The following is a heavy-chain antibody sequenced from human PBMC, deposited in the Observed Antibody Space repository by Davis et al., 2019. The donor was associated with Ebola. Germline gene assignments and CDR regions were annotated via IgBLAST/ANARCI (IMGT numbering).Heavy chain of an antibody. CDR3: ARGPGRILVPAAIRYYYYGMDV. J-gene: IGHJ6*02. D-gene: IGHD2-2*01. Sequence: MPSETLSLTCTVSGGSISSGGYYWSWIRQPPGKGLEWIGEIYHSGSTTYNPSLKSRVTISVDTSKNQFFLKLSSVTAADTAVYYCARGPGRILVPAAIRYYYYGMDVWGQGTTVTVSS. CDR1: GGSISSGGYY. CDR2: IYHSGST. V-gene: IGHV4-39*07.